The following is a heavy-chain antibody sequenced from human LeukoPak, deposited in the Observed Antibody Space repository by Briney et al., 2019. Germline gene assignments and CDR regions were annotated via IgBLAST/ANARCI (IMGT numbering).Heavy chain of an antibody. CDR3: ARGPHSGYDYGYYYYYMDV. Sequence: ASVKVSRKASGYTFTSYDINWVRQATGQGLEWMGWMNPNSGNTGYAQKFQGRVTMTRNTSISTAYMELSSLRSEDTAVYYCARGPHSGYDYGYYYYYMDVWGKGTTVTVSS. J-gene: IGHJ6*03. V-gene: IGHV1-8*01. CDR1: GYTFTSYD. CDR2: MNPNSGNT. D-gene: IGHD5-12*01.